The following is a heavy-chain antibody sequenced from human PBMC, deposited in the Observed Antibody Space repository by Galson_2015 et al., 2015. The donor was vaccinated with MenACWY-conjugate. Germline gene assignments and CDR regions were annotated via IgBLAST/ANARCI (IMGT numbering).Heavy chain of an antibody. V-gene: IGHV3-74*01. Sequence: SLRLSCAASGFTFSTYWMHWVRQAPGKGLEWVSRINSDGRTTNYADSVKGRFTISRDNAKTTLYLQMNSLRAEDTAVYYCARLGGNYRTTSHFDYWGQGTLVTASS. D-gene: IGHD1-26*01. CDR3: ARLGGNYRTTSHFDY. CDR1: GFTFSTYW. J-gene: IGHJ4*02. CDR2: INSDGRTT.